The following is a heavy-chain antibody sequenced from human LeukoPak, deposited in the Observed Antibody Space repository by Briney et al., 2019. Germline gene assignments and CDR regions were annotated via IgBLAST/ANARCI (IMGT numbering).Heavy chain of an antibody. CDR3: AREAFSLGRASDY. CDR2: ISYDGSNK. J-gene: IGHJ4*02. V-gene: IGHV3-30*01. Sequence: PGGSLRLSCAASGFTLSSYAMHWVRQAPGKGLEWVAVISYDGSNKYYAASVKGRFTISRDKSKNTLYLQMKSLRAEDTAVYYCAREAFSLGRASDYWGQGTLVTVSS. D-gene: IGHD3-3*02. CDR1: GFTLSSYA.